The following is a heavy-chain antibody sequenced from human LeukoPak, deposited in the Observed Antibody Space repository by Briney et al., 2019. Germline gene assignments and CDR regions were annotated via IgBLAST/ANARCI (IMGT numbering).Heavy chain of an antibody. J-gene: IGHJ3*02. CDR2: LYNAGST. V-gene: IGHV3-53*01. CDR1: GFIVSNNY. D-gene: IGHD6-6*01. Sequence: GGSLRLSCVASGFIVSNNYMSWVRQAPGKGLEWVSVLYNAGSTYYADSVKGRFTISRDNSKNTLYLQMYSLRAEDTAVYYCARVYSSSSGKNAFDIWGQGTMVTVSS. CDR3: ARVYSSSSGKNAFDI.